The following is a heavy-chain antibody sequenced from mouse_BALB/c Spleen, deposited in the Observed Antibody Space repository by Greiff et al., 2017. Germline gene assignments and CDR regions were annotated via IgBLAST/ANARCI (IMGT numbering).Heavy chain of an antibody. Sequence: VQLQQSGGGLVKPGGSLKLSCAASGFTFSDYYMYWVRQTPEKRLEWVATISDGGSYTYYPDSVKGRFTISRDNAKNNLYLQMSSLKSEDTAMYYCARGPTTAKTWFAYWGQGTLVTVSA. J-gene: IGHJ3*01. CDR3: ARGPTTAKTWFAY. D-gene: IGHD1-2*01. V-gene: IGHV5-4*02. CDR1: GFTFSDYY. CDR2: ISDGGSYT.